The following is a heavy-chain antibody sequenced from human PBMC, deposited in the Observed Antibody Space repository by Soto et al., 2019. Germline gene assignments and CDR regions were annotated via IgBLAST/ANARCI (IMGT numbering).Heavy chain of an antibody. CDR1: GFTFSNYG. CDR2: FWANGISK. CDR3: ATGRGVNFYYGMDV. V-gene: IGHV3-33*03. D-gene: IGHD3-10*01. J-gene: IGHJ6*02. Sequence: GGSLRLSCTTSGFTFSNYGMHWVRQAPGKGLEWVAVFWANGISKYYADSVKGRFTVSRDNSKNTVYLQMNSLRAEDTAVYYCATGRGVNFYYGMDVWGQGTTVTVSS.